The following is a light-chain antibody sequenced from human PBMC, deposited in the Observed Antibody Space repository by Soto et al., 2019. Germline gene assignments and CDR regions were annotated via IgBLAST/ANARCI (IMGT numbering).Light chain of an antibody. V-gene: IGKV1-5*01. Sequence: DIQMTQSPSTLAASVGDTVTMTGRSSSRWLAWYQKKPGKAPKLLIYDVSNLERGVPPRFSGSTSGAESTRTITGLQPDDLGTYYCQHTTDFTFGQGTKVEIK. J-gene: IGKJ2*01. CDR1: SSSRW. CDR3: QHTTDFT. CDR2: DVS.